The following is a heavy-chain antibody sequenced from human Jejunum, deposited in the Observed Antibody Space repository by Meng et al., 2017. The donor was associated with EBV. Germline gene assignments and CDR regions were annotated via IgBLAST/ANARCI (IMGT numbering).Heavy chain of an antibody. V-gene: IGHV4-61*01. J-gene: IGHJ4*02. CDR2: IYYIGNT. CDR3: ARDPNPGYCSGGSCYD. Sequence: QVRLQGSGPGLGKPSETLSLTCPVFGGSVSTASYYWSWIRQPPGKGLEWIGNIYYIGNTNYNPSLKSRVTISVDTSKNQFSLRLSPVTAADTAMYYCARDPNPGYCSGGSCYDWGQGTLVTVSS. D-gene: IGHD2-15*01. CDR1: GGSVSTASYY.